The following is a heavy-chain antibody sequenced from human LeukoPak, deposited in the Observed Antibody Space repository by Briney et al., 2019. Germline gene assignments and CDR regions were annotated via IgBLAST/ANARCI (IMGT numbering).Heavy chain of an antibody. V-gene: IGHV3-48*01. CDR3: ARGTSSSSWPYNWFDP. CDR1: GFTFSSYS. Sequence: GGSLRLSCAASGFTFSSYSMNWVRQAPGKGLEWVPYISRTSSNIYYADSVKGRFTISRDSAKNSMYLQMNSLKAEDTAVYYCARGTSSSSWPYNWFDPWGQGTLVTVSS. J-gene: IGHJ5*02. CDR2: ISRTSSNI. D-gene: IGHD6-13*01.